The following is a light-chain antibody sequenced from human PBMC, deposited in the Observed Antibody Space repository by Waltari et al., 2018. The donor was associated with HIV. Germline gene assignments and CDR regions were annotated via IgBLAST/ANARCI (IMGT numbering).Light chain of an antibody. CDR1: KLGAKY. CDR2: QDT. J-gene: IGLJ2*01. V-gene: IGLV3-1*01. CDR3: QAWDSSTLV. Sequence: SYELTQPPSVSVSPGQTASITCSGDKLGAKYACWYQQKPGQSPVLVIYQDTKRPSGIPERLSGSNSGNTATLTISGTQAMDEADYYCQAWDSSTLVFGGGTKLTVL.